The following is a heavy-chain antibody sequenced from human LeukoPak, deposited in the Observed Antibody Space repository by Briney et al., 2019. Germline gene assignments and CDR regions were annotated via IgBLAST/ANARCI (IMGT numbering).Heavy chain of an antibody. V-gene: IGHV4-59*12. CDR3: ARDGPNCSSTSCFFDY. J-gene: IGHJ4*02. CDR1: GGSISSYY. CDR2: IYYSGST. D-gene: IGHD2-2*01. Sequence: PSETLSLTCTVSGGSISSYYWSWIRQPPGKGLEWIGYIYYSGSTNYNPSLKSRVTISVDTSKNQFSLKLSSVTAADTAVYYCARDGPNCSSTSCFFDYWGQGTLVTVSS.